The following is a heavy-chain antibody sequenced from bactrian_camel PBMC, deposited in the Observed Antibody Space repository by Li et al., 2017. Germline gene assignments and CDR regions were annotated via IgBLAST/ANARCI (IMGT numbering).Heavy chain of an antibody. CDR1: GITFSSYD. CDR3: AVHRVVAGWSAPYNY. D-gene: IGHD6*01. V-gene: IGHV3S28*01. J-gene: IGHJ4*01. Sequence: QLVESGGGLVQPGGSLRVSCTDSGITFSSYDMSWVCQPPGKGLEWVSVIDKLGAKTDYVDPVKGRFTISRDNTKKILYLEMNSLKPEDTAMYYCAVHRVVAGWSAPYNYWSQGTQVTVS. CDR2: IDKLGAKT.